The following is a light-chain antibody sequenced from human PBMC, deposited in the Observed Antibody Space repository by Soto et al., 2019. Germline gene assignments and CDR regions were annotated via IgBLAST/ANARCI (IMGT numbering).Light chain of an antibody. J-gene: IGKJ1*01. Sequence: DIQMTQSPSSLSASVGDRVTITCRASQSISSYLNWYQQKPGKAPKLLIYAASSLQSGVPSRFSGGGSGTDFTHTISSLQPADFATYYCQQSYSTLRTFGQGTKVEIK. CDR3: QQSYSTLRT. CDR1: QSISSY. V-gene: IGKV1-39*01. CDR2: AAS.